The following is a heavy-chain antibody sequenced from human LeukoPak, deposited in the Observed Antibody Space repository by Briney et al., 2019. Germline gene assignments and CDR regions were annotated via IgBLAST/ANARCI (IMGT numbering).Heavy chain of an antibody. CDR2: IYYSGST. Sequence: SETLSLTCTVSGGSISSYYWSWIRQPPGKGLEWIGYIYYSGSTNYNPSLKSRVTISVDTSKNQFSLKLSSVTAADTAVYYCARMGGTTVYFDYWGQGTLVTVSS. CDR1: GGSISSYY. J-gene: IGHJ4*02. V-gene: IGHV4-59*12. D-gene: IGHD4-17*01. CDR3: ARMGGTTVYFDY.